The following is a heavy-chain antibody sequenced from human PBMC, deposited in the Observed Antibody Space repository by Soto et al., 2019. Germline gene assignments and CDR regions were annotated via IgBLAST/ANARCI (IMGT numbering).Heavy chain of an antibody. CDR1: GFTFINAW. CDR3: TTQKTMIVVVYYFDY. Sequence: PGGSLRLSCAASGFTFINAWMSWVRQAPGKGLEWVGRIKSKTDGGTTDYAAPVKGRFTISRDDSKNTLYLQMNSLKTEDTAVYYCTTQKTMIVVVYYFDYWGQGTLVTVSS. D-gene: IGHD3-22*01. V-gene: IGHV3-15*01. CDR2: IKSKTDGGTT. J-gene: IGHJ4*02.